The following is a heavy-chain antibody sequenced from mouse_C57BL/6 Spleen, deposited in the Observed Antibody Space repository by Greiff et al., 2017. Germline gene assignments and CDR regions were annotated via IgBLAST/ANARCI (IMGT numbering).Heavy chain of an antibody. CDR3: ARGWDYFDY. J-gene: IGHJ2*01. V-gene: IGHV5-17*01. CDR2: ISGGSSTI. Sequence: VQLQQSGGGLVKPGGSLKLSCAASGFTFSDYGMHWVRQAPEKGLEWVAYISGGSSTIYYADTVKGRFTISRDNTKNTLFLQMTSLTSEDTAMYYCARGWDYFDYWGQGTTLTVSS. D-gene: IGHD1-1*02. CDR1: GFTFSDYG.